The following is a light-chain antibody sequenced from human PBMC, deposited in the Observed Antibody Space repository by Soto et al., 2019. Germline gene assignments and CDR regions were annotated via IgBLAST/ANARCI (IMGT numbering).Light chain of an antibody. J-gene: IGKJ4*01. CDR1: QGIGST. Sequence: EIVMTQSPATLSVSPGERATLSCRASQGIGSTLAWYQQKPGQTPKLLIFDASTRATGVPARFSGGGSGTEFTLTINSLHSEDFAVYYCQRYNRWPLSFGGGTKVEIK. CDR2: DAS. CDR3: QRYNRWPLS. V-gene: IGKV3-15*01.